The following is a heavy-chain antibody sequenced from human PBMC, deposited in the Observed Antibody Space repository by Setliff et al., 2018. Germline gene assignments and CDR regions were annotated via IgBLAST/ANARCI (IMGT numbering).Heavy chain of an antibody. D-gene: IGHD2-8*02. CDR3: SRLVRFCTATTCQTVSGGP. Sequence: ASVKVSCKASGYTLSTSVISWVRQAPGQGLEWMGWISGHTGNTYYTPKLQGRVTLTTDTSSDTAYLELTGLRSDDTAVYFCSRLVRFCTATTCQTVSGGPWGQGTRVTVSS. CDR1: GYTLSTSV. J-gene: IGHJ5*02. CDR2: ISGHTGNT. V-gene: IGHV1-18*01.